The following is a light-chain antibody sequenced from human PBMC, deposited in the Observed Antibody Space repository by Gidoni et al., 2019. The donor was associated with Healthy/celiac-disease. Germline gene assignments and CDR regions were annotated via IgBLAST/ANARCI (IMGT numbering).Light chain of an antibody. J-gene: IGKJ4*01. CDR2: GAS. Sequence: EIVMTQSPATLSVSPGERATLSCRASQSVNSNLAWYQQKPGQAPRLLIYGASTRATGIPARFSGSGSGTEFTLTISNLQSEDFAVYYCQQYNNWPLTFGGGTKVEIK. CDR1: QSVNSN. CDR3: QQYNNWPLT. V-gene: IGKV3-15*01.